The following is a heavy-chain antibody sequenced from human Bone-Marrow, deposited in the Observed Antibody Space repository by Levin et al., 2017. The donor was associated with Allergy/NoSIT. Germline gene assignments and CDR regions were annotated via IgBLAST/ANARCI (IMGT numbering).Heavy chain of an antibody. CDR2: IKLDGSEK. Sequence: GGSLRLSCVASGFTFSTYWMSWVRQPPGQGLQWVANIKLDGSEKYYVDSVRGRFTVSRDNAKNSLYLQMNSLRADDTAVYYCARVSHSRAAHNSWGQGTLVTVSS. CDR1: GFTFSTYW. CDR3: ARVSHSRAAHNS. J-gene: IGHJ4*02. V-gene: IGHV3-7*01. D-gene: IGHD6-6*01.